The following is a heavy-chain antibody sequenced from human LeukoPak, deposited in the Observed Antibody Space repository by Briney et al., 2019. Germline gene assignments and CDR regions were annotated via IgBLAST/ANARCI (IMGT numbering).Heavy chain of an antibody. CDR2: INPNSGAT. J-gene: IGHJ5*02. CDR1: GYSLIDYY. CDR3: TRDPPNQLLPRDNWFDP. V-gene: IGHV1-2*02. Sequence: EASVKVSCKASGYSLIDYYLHWVRQAPGQGLEWMGWINPNSGATRYAQNFQGRVTMTRDTSINTAYMELSRLTSDDTAVYFCTRDPPNQLLPRDNWFDPWGQGTLVTVSS. D-gene: IGHD2-2*01.